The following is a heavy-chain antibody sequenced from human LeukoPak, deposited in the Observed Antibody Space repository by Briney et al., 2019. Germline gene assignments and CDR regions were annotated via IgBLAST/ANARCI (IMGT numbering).Heavy chain of an antibody. CDR3: AKGDGGSETYFYMDV. J-gene: IGHJ6*03. CDR1: GFAFRNYG. Sequence: GGSLRLSCIASGFAFRNYGMHWVRQAPGKGLEWVAVISYDETRKYYVDSVKGRFTISRDNSKNTIYLQMNSLRTEDTAVYYCAKGDGGSETYFYMDVWGKGTAVTVSS. CDR2: ISYDETRK. D-gene: IGHD5-12*01. V-gene: IGHV3-30*18.